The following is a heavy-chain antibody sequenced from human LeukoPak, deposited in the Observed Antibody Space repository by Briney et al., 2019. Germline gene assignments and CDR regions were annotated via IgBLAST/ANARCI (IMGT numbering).Heavy chain of an antibody. D-gene: IGHD5-24*01. V-gene: IGHV5-51*01. J-gene: IGHJ4*02. CDR2: IYPGDSDT. Sequence: GESLKISCKGSGYSFTSYWIGWVRQMPGKGLEWMGIIYPGDSDTRYSPSFQGQVTISADKSISTAYLQWSSLKASDTAMYYCARGLRDGYNSRGYYFDYWGQGTLVTVSS. CDR3: ARGLRDGYNSRGYYFDY. CDR1: GYSFTSYW.